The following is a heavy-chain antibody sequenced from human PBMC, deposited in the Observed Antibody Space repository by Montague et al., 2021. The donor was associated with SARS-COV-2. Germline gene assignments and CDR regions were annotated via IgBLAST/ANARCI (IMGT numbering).Heavy chain of an antibody. CDR1: GFSVSNNY. D-gene: IGHD5-12*01. Sequence: SLRLSCAASGFSVSNNYMSWFRQAPGKGLEWVSVIYSGGTTHYADSVKGRRTISRDNSKNTLYVQVDSLRPEDTAVYYCAREGYSAYDYGGFDIWGQGTMVIVSS. CDR3: AREGYSAYDYGGFDI. CDR2: IYSGGTT. V-gene: IGHV3-66*02. J-gene: IGHJ3*02.